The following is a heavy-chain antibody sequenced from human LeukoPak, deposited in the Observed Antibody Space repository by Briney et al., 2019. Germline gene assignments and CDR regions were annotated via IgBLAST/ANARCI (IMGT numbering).Heavy chain of an antibody. CDR3: ARGFSHGGNSNWFDP. J-gene: IGHJ5*02. Sequence: ASVKVSCKASGGTFTSYYMHWVRRAPGQGLEWMGIINPSGGSTSYAQKFQGRVTMTRDTSTSTVYMELSSLRSEDTAVYYCARGFSHGGNSNWFDPWGQGTLVTVSS. D-gene: IGHD4-23*01. CDR2: INPSGGST. V-gene: IGHV1-46*01. CDR1: GGTFTSYY.